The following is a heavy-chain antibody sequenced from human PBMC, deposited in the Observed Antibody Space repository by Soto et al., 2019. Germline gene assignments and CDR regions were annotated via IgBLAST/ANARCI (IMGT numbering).Heavy chain of an antibody. CDR2: LNADNGKT. D-gene: IGHD5-12*01. V-gene: IGHV1-18*01. CDR3: RGYSGYDEGKKIDY. J-gene: IGHJ4*02. Sequence: ASVKVSCKASGYTFTSYGISWVRQAPGQGLEWMGGLNADNGKTIYAQKFQGRVTMTEDTFTDTAYMELSSLRSEDTAVYYCRGYSGYDEGKKIDYWGQGTLVTVSS. CDR1: GYTFTSYG.